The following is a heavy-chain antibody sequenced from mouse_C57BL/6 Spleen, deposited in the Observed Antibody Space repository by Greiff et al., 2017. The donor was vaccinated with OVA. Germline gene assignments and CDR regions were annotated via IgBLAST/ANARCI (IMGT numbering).Heavy chain of an antibody. J-gene: IGHJ4*01. D-gene: IGHD1-1*01. V-gene: IGHV1-80*01. CDR1: GYAFSSYW. CDR3: ARHPTVVENYAMDY. Sequence: LQESGAELVKPGASVKISCKASGYAFSSYWMNWVKQRPGKGLEWIGQIYPGDGDTNYNGKFKGKATLTADKSSSTAYMQLSSLTSEDSAVYFCARHPTVVENYAMDYWGQGTSVTVSS. CDR2: IYPGDGDT.